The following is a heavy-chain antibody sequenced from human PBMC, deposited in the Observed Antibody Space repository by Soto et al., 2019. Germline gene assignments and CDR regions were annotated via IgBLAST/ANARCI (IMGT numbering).Heavy chain of an antibody. CDR1: GFTFSTYW. CDR2: IKQDGSEK. Sequence: EVQLVESGGGLVQPGGSLRLSCAASGFTFSTYWMSWVRQAPGKGLEWLANIKQDGSEKYSKNSLYVQMSSLRAEDTAVCYCARLRYYDSSGSLLGFDPWGQGTLVTVSS. CDR3: ARLRYYDSSGSLLGFDP. V-gene: IGHV3-7*01. D-gene: IGHD3-22*01. J-gene: IGHJ5*02.